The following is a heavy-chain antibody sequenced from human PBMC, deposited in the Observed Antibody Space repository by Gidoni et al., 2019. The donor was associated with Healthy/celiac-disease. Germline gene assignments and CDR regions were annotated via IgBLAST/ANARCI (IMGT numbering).Heavy chain of an antibody. CDR3: ARDKPAWRSGSYYYDAFDI. CDR1: GYTFTSYA. CDR2: ISAYNGNT. J-gene: IGHJ3*02. V-gene: IGHV1-18*01. D-gene: IGHD1-26*01. Sequence: QVQLVQSGAEVKKPGASVKVSCKASGYTFTSYAISWVRQAPGQGLEWMGWISAYNGNTNYAQKLQGRVTMTTDTSTSTAYMELRSLRSDDTAVYYCARDKPAWRSGSYYYDAFDIWGQGTMVTVSS.